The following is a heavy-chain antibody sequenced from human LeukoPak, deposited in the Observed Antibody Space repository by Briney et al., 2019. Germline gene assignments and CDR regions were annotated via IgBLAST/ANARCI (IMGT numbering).Heavy chain of an antibody. Sequence: SETLSLTCTVSGGSISSYYWSWIRQPPGKGLEWIGFIYYSGSTNYNPSLKGRVTISVDTSKNQFSLNLSSVTAADTAVYYCARAVVVAAAHYFDPWGQGTLVTVSS. CDR3: ARAVVVAAAHYFDP. CDR2: IYYSGST. J-gene: IGHJ5*02. CDR1: GGSISSYY. V-gene: IGHV4-59*08. D-gene: IGHD2-15*01.